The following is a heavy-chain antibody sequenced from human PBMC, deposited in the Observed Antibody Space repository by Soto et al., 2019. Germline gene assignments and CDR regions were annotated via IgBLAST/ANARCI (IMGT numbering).Heavy chain of an antibody. CDR3: AKDNYPSSTSCYDY. Sequence: GGSLRLSCAASGFTFDDYAMHWVRQAPGKGLEWVSGISWNSGSIGYADSVKGRFTISRDNAKNSLYLQMNSLRAEDTALYYCAKDNYPSSTSCYDYWGQGTLVTVSS. V-gene: IGHV3-9*01. CDR1: GFTFDDYA. D-gene: IGHD2-2*01. J-gene: IGHJ4*02. CDR2: ISWNSGSI.